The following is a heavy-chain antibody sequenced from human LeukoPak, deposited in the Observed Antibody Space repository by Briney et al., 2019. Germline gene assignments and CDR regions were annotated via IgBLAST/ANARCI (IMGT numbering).Heavy chain of an antibody. CDR2: MSGSGSST. D-gene: IGHD3-22*01. CDR1: GFTFSTYP. Sequence: GGSLRLSCAASGFTFSTYPMSWVRQSPGKGLEWVSSMSGSGSSTYYEDSVKGRFTISRDNSKNTLYLQMNSLRAEDTAVYYCETYYYDSSGYQVDAFDIWGQGTMVTVSS. J-gene: IGHJ3*02. V-gene: IGHV3-23*01. CDR3: ETYYYDSSGYQVDAFDI.